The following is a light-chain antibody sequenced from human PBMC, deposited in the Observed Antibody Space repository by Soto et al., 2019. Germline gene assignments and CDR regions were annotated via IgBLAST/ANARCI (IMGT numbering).Light chain of an antibody. Sequence: QSVLTQPGPVSGPPGQSVSISCNGTSSDVGIYNYVSWYQQHPGKAPKLMIYDVSKRPSGVPDRFSGSKSGNTASLNISGLQAEDEADYYCCSYAGGYTHAVFGGGTK. J-gene: IGLJ2*01. V-gene: IGLV2-11*01. CDR2: DVS. CDR1: SSDVGIYNY. CDR3: CSYAGGYTHAV.